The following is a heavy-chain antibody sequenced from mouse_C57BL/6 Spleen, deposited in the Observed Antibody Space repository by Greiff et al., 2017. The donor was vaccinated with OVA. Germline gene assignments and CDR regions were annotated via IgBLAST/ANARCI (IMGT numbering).Heavy chain of an antibody. V-gene: IGHV1-59*01. Sequence: QVQLQQPGAELVRPGTSVKLSCKASGYTFTSYWMHWVKQRPGQGLEWIGVIDPSDSYTNYNQKFKGKATLTVDTSSSTAYMQLSSLTSEDSAVYYCARGAYGNYGRAMDYWGQGTSVTVSS. CDR2: IDPSDSYT. CDR3: ARGAYGNYGRAMDY. D-gene: IGHD2-10*02. CDR1: GYTFTSYW. J-gene: IGHJ4*01.